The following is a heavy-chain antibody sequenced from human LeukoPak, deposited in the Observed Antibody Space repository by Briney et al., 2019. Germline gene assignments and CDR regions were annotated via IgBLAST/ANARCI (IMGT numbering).Heavy chain of an antibody. Sequence: PGGSLTLSCAASGFTFTSYSMNWVRQAPGEGLEWVSYISSSGSTIFYADSVKGRFTISRDNAKNSLYLQMNSLRAEDTAVYYCARDHFGYSGYAKRGLYYYYYMDVWGKGTTVTISS. CDR1: GFTFTSYS. V-gene: IGHV3-48*04. CDR2: ISSSGSTI. CDR3: ARDHFGYSGYAKRGLYYYYYMDV. D-gene: IGHD5-12*01. J-gene: IGHJ6*03.